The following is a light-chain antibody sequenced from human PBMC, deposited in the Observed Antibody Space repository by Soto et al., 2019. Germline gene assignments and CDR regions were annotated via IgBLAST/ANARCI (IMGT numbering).Light chain of an antibody. J-gene: IGLJ2*01. V-gene: IGLV1-44*01. Sequence: QSVLTQPPSASGTPGQRVAISCSGGSSNIGTNPVNWYLHLPGTAPKLLIYSDNQRPSGVPDRFSGSKSGTSASLTISGLPVGGGGDYFRSGWDGRLHGPVFRRGTKVTV. CDR1: SSNIGTNP. CDR2: SDN. CDR3: SGWDGRLHGPV.